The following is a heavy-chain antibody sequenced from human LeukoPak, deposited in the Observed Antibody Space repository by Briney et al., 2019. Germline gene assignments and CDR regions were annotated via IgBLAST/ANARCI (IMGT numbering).Heavy chain of an antibody. CDR2: MYHSGNT. CDR1: GFSISSGYY. D-gene: IGHD6-19*01. Sequence: SETLPLTCAVSGFSISSGYYWGWIRQPPGKGLEWIGSMYHSGNTYCNPSLKSRVTISADMSKNQLSLTLNSVTASDTAVYYCATMTISGNVWSFSDVRIDHWGQGTLVTVSS. V-gene: IGHV4-38-2*01. J-gene: IGHJ4*02. CDR3: ATMTISGNVWSFSDVRIDH.